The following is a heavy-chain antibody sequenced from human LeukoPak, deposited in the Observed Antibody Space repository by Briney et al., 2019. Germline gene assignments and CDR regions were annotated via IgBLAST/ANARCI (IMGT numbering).Heavy chain of an antibody. CDR3: ARESSSTSEFDY. CDR2: FDPEDGET. Sequence: ASVKVSCKVSGYTLTELSMHWVRQAPGKGLEWMGGFDPEDGETIYAQKFQGRVTMTTDTSTSTAYMELRSLRSDDTAVYYCARESSSTSEFDYWGQGTLVTVSS. J-gene: IGHJ4*02. CDR1: GYTLTELS. D-gene: IGHD2-2*01. V-gene: IGHV1-24*01.